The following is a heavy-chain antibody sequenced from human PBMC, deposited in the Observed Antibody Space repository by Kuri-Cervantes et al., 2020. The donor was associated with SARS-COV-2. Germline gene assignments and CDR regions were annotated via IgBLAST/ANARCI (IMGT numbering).Heavy chain of an antibody. D-gene: IGHD6-19*01. CDR2: ISSDAVST. CDR1: GFFFSAYT. Sequence: GGSLRLSCSASGFFFSAYTLHWVRQAPGKGLEHVSAISSDAVSTYYANSVKGRFTISRDFSKNTLYLQMTNLTTEDTAVYYCVRAYSTGWLVGSYYFDSWGQGTLVTVSS. V-gene: IGHV3-64D*06. CDR3: VRAYSTGWLVGSYYFDS. J-gene: IGHJ4*02.